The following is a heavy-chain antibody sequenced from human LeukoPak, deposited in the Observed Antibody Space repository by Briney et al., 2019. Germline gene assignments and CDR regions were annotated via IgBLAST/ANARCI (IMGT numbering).Heavy chain of an antibody. CDR2: ISAYNGNT. V-gene: IGHV1-18*01. CDR1: GYTFTSYG. Sequence: EASVKVSCKASGYTFTSYGISWVRQAPGQGLEWMGWISAYNGNTNYAQKLQGRVTMTTDTSTSTAYMELRSLRSDDTAVYYCARVMGVYSGDDFMDYWGQGTLVTVSS. CDR3: ARVMGVYSGDDFMDY. J-gene: IGHJ4*02. D-gene: IGHD5-12*01.